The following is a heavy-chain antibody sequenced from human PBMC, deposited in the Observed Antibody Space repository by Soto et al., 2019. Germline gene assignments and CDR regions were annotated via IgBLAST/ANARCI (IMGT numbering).Heavy chain of an antibody. V-gene: IGHV1-58*01. Sequence: SAKVSCKASGFTFTSSAAQWVRQARGQRLEWIGWIVVGSGNTNYAQKFQERVTITRDMSTSTAYMELSSLRSEDTAVYYCAADTYNWKRDYYYYGMDVWGQGTTVTVSS. J-gene: IGHJ6*02. D-gene: IGHD1-20*01. CDR2: IVVGSGNT. CDR1: GFTFTSSA. CDR3: AADTYNWKRDYYYYGMDV.